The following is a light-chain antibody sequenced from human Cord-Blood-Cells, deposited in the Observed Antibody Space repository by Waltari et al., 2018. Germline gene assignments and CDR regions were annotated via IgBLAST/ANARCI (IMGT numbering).Light chain of an antibody. CDR2: GAS. V-gene: IGKV3-15*01. J-gene: IGKJ2*03. CDR1: QSVSSH. CDR3: KQYNNSLRYS. Sequence: VMTPSPATLSVSPGARATISCRASQSVSSHLDWYQQIPGQAPRLLTYGASTRASGIASRLSGSGVGIEYTLIISSLQSEDFAVHYCKQYNNSLRYSFGEGTKLEIK.